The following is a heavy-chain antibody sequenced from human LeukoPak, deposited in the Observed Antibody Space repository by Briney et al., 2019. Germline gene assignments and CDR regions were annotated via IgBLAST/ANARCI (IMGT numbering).Heavy chain of an antibody. J-gene: IGHJ4*02. CDR1: GFTVSSNY. D-gene: IGHD2-8*01. CDR3: ARGIGYCTNGVCSEGYYFDY. CDR2: IYSGGST. Sequence: GGSLRLSCAASGFTVSSNYMSWVRQAPGKGLEWVSVIYSGGSTYYADSVKGRFTISRDNSKNTLYLQMNSLRAEDTAVYYCARGIGYCTNGVCSEGYYFDYWGQGTLVTVSS. V-gene: IGHV3-53*01.